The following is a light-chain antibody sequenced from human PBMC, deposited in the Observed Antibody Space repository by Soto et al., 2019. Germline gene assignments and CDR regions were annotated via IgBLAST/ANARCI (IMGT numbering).Light chain of an antibody. CDR3: QQRLDWANT. CDR2: DAS. Sequence: EIVLPQSPATLSLSPGESATLSCRAGRSVKNYLAWYQQKPGQAPRLLIPDASNRAPGIPVRFSGSGSGTDVTLTMSSLEPEDFAVYDGQQRLDWANTFGGGTKVEIK. CDR1: RSVKNY. V-gene: IGKV3-11*01. J-gene: IGKJ4*01.